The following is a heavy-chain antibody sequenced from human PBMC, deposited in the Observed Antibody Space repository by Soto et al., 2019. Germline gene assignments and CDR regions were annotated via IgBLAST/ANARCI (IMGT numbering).Heavy chain of an antibody. CDR3: ARGAEQWLVFDY. J-gene: IGHJ4*02. D-gene: IGHD6-19*01. CDR1: GDSFSSNIAA. Sequence: SQTLSLTCAISGDSFSSNIAAWNWIRQSPSRGLEWLGRTYYRSKWYNDYAVSVKSRITINPDTSKNKFSLQLNSVTPEDTAVYYCARGAEQWLVFDYWGQGTLVTVSS. CDR2: TYYRSKWYN. V-gene: IGHV6-1*01.